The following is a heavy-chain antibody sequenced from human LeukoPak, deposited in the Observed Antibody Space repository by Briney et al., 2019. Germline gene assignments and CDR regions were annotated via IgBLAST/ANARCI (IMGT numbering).Heavy chain of an antibody. CDR1: GYTFTGYY. CDR2: INPNSGGT. J-gene: IGHJ3*02. Sequence: AASVKVSCKASGYTFTGYYMHWVRQAPGQGLEWMGWINPNSGGTNYAQKFQGRVTMTRDTSISTAYMELSRLRSDDTAAYYCARAPQRALGAFDIWGQGTMVTVSS. CDR3: ARAPQRALGAFDI. V-gene: IGHV1-2*02.